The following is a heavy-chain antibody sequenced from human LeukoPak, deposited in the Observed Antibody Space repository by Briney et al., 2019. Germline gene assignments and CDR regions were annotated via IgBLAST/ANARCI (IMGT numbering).Heavy chain of an antibody. Sequence: ASVKVSCKVSGYTLTELSMHWVRQAPGKGLEWMGGFDPEDGETIYAQKFQGRVTMTEDTSTDTAYMELSSLRSEDTAVYYCAKGLSQSYYFDYWGQGTLVTVSS. CDR1: GYTLTELS. J-gene: IGHJ4*02. D-gene: IGHD3-16*02. CDR2: FDPEDGET. CDR3: AKGLSQSYYFDY. V-gene: IGHV1-24*01.